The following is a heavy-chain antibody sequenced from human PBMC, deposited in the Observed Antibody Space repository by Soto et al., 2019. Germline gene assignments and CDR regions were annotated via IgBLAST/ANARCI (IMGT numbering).Heavy chain of an antibody. Sequence: QVQLVQSGAEGKKPGSSVKVSCKVSGGTFNIRWVRQAPGQGLEWMGGIIPVIDTANYARKFQGRVSITSDRATNIVYVEMKSLTIEDTAVYYCARGSGADAFDIWGQGTMVIVSS. J-gene: IGHJ3*02. CDR2: IIPVIDTA. V-gene: IGHV1-69*14. D-gene: IGHD7-27*01. CDR3: ARGSGADAFDI. CDR1: GGTFN.